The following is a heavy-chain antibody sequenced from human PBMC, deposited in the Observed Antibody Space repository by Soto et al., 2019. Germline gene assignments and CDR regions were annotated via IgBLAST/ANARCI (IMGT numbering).Heavy chain of an antibody. CDR3: ARADNVVRTYMRV. J-gene: IGHJ6*02. V-gene: IGHV3-74*01. CDR2: INRDGSGT. CDR1: GLTYSTGW. D-gene: IGHD2-21*01. Sequence: GGSLSLSCEFSGLTYSTGWMHWVLQAPGKGLAWVASINRDGSGTNYADPVTGRVTISRDSAAKTLYLQVNSLRADDTAVYEGARADNVVRTYMRVWGQGHPGTVCS.